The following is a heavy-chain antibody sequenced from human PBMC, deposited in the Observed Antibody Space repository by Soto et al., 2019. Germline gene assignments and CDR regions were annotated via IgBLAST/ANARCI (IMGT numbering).Heavy chain of an antibody. CDR3: ARDETLRRHGFAFDI. CDR2: ISAYNGNT. D-gene: IGHD4-17*01. V-gene: IGHV1-18*01. Sequence: ASVKVSCKASGYTFTSYGISWVRQAPGQGLEWMGWISAYNGNTNYAQKLQGRVTMTTDTSTSAAYMELRSLRSDGTAVYYCARDETLRRHGFAFDIWGQGTMVTVSS. CDR1: GYTFTSYG. J-gene: IGHJ3*02.